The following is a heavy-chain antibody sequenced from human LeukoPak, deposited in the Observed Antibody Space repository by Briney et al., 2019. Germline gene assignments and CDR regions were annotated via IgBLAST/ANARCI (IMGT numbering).Heavy chain of an antibody. CDR2: IYYSGST. D-gene: IGHD3-10*01. Sequence: SETLSLTCTVSGDSISSTSYYWDWIRQPPGKGLEWIGSIYYSGSTYYNPSLKSRVTISVDTSKNQFSLKLSSVTAADTAVYYCARGGSGSNSGFDYWGQGTLVAVSS. J-gene: IGHJ4*02. V-gene: IGHV4-39*07. CDR3: ARGGSGSNSGFDY. CDR1: GDSISSTSYY.